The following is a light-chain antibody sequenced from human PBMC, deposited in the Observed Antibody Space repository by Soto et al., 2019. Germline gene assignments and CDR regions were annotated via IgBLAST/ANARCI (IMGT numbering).Light chain of an antibody. CDR2: DNN. Sequence: QSVLTQPPSVSAAPGQRVTISCSGSSSNIGSNYVSWYQQLPGAAPKLLIYDNNKRPSGVPDRFSGSKSGTSASLAITGLQAEDEADYYCQSYDSSLSGYVFGAGTKLTVL. CDR1: SSNIGSNY. V-gene: IGLV1-51*01. J-gene: IGLJ1*01. CDR3: QSYDSSLSGYV.